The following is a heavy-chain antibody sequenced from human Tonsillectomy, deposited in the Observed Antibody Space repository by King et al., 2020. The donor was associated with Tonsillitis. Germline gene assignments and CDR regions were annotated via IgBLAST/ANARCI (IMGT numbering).Heavy chain of an antibody. CDR2: ISYAGSNK. J-gene: IGHJ6*02. CDR3: ARDALWFGESVRYYYYGMDV. CDR1: GFTFSSYG. D-gene: IGHD3-10*01. Sequence: VQLVESGGGVVQPGRSLRLSCAASGFTFSSYGMHWVRQAPGKGLEWVAVISYAGSNKYYADSVKGRFTISRDNSKNTLYLQMNSLRAEDTAVYYCARDALWFGESVRYYYYGMDVWGQGTTVTVSS. V-gene: IGHV3-33*05.